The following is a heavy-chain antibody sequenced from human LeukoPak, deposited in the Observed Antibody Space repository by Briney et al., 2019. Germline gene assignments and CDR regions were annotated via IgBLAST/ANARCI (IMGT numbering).Heavy chain of an antibody. J-gene: IGHJ4*02. CDR3: ARSRHCSSTSWYSFDY. D-gene: IGHD2-2*01. CDR1: GGSISSSSYY. CDR2: MYYSGST. V-gene: IGHV4-39*01. Sequence: SETLSLTCTVSGGSISSSSYYWGWIRQPPGKGREWIGSMYYSGSTYYNPSLKSRVTISVDTSKTQFSLKLSSVTAADTAVYYCARSRHCSSTSWYSFDYLGQGTLVTVSA.